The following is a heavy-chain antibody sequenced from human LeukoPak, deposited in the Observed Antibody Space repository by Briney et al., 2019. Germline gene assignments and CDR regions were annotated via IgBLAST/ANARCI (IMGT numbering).Heavy chain of an antibody. CDR3: ARDPHCSGGSCYSGWGFDY. V-gene: IGHV1-18*01. CDR1: GYTFTSYG. D-gene: IGHD2-15*01. CDR2: ISAYNGNT. J-gene: IGHJ4*02. Sequence: ASVKVSCKASGYTFTSYGFSWVRQAPGQGLEWMGWISAYNGNTNYALKLQGRVTMTTDTSTNTAYMELRSLRSDDTALYYCARDPHCSGGSCYSGWGFDYWGQGTLVTVSP.